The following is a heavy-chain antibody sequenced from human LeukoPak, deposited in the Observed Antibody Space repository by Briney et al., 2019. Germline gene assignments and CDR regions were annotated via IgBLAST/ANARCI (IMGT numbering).Heavy chain of an antibody. CDR3: ARTRTVTTELMRAFEI. D-gene: IGHD4-17*01. J-gene: IGHJ3*02. V-gene: IGHV1-2*06. CDR2: INPNTGGT. CDR1: GYTFTDYY. Sequence: GASVKVSCKASGYTFTDYYIHWVRQAPGQGLAWMGQINPNTGGTDYAQRFQGRVTMTRDTSISTAYMELGSLRSDDTAIYYCARTRTVTTELMRAFEIWGQGTMVTVSS.